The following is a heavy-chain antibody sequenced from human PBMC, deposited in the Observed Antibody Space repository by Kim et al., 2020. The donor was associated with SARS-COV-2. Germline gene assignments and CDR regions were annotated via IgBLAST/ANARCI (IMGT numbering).Heavy chain of an antibody. Sequence: ASVKVSCQASGYTFSSYGISWVRQAPGQGLEWMGWVSGNNDNTNYAQKFQGRVTLTTDTSTSTAYMELRSLRSDDTAVYYCARDQGLVHYFHHWGQGTLVTVSS. D-gene: IGHD6-19*01. J-gene: IGHJ4*02. CDR3: ARDQGLVHYFHH. V-gene: IGHV1-18*01. CDR1: GYTFSSYG. CDR2: VSGNNDNT.